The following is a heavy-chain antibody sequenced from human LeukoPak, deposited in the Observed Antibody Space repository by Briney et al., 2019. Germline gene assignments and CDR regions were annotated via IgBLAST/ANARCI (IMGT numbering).Heavy chain of an antibody. V-gene: IGHV1-18*01. D-gene: IGHD1-26*01. Sequence: ASVKVSCKAFGYSFISYGITWVRQAPGQGLEWMGWISAYNGNTNYAQKVQGRVTMTTDTSTSTAYMEVRSLRSDDTAVYYCARDRGRYYYYGLDVWGKGTTVTISS. CDR3: ARDRGRYYYYGLDV. CDR2: ISAYNGNT. J-gene: IGHJ6*04. CDR1: GYSFISYG.